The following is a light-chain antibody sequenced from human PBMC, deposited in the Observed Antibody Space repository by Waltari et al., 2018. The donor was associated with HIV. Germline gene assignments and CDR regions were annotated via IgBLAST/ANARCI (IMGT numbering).Light chain of an antibody. CDR3: QVWDSSSDHWV. J-gene: IGLJ3*02. CDR1: NMERNS. V-gene: IGLV3-21*04. CDR2: YDS. Sequence: SNVLPQPPSVSVAPDKPARIPCVVNNMERNSGQWYQQKPGQPPLLVLSYDSDRPSGIPCRSSGSNAGNTATLTISRVEVGDEADYYCQVWDSSSDHWVFGGGTKLTVL.